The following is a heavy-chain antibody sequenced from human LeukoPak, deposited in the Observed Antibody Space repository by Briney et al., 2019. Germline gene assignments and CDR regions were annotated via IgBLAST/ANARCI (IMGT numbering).Heavy chain of an antibody. CDR2: ISGSGGST. Sequence: PGGSLRLSCAASGFTFSSYAMSWVRQAPGKGLEWVSAISGSGGSTYYADSVKGRFTISRDNSKNTLYLQMNSLRAEDTAVYYCAKDWEGGYSGYDFDPWGQGTLVTVSS. CDR1: GFTFSSYA. CDR3: AKDWEGGYSGYDFDP. J-gene: IGHJ5*02. V-gene: IGHV3-23*01. D-gene: IGHD5-12*01.